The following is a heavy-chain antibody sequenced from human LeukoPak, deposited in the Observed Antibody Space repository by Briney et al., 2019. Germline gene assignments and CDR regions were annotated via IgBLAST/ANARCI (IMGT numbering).Heavy chain of an antibody. D-gene: IGHD6-13*01. CDR3: ARSAAAGFSYYSYYLDV. Sequence: GSLRLSCATSGFTFSSYEMNWVRQAPGKGLEWVSYISSSGSTIYYADSVKGRFTISRDNAKNTLYLQMNSLRAEDTAVYYCARSAAAGFSYYSYYLDVWGKGTTVTIFS. V-gene: IGHV3-48*03. J-gene: IGHJ6*03. CDR1: GFTFSSYE. CDR2: ISSSGSTI.